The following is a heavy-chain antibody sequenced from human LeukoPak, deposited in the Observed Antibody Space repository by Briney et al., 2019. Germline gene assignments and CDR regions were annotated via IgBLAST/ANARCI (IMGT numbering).Heavy chain of an antibody. CDR1: GGSFSGYY. J-gene: IGHJ5*02. CDR3: ARGAKVVPAAMLKGANWFAP. CDR2: INHSGST. Sequence: SETLSLTCAVYGGSFSGYYWSWIRQPPGKGLEWIGEINHSGSTNYNPSLKSRVTISVDTSKNQFSLKLSSVTAADTAVYYCARGAKVVPAAMLKGANWFAPWGQGTLVTVSS. D-gene: IGHD2-2*01. V-gene: IGHV4-34*01.